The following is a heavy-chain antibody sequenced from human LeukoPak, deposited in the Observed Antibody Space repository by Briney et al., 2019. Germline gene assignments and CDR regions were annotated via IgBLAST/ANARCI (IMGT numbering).Heavy chain of an antibody. CDR3: ARIRPVTTGLKGYYFDY. Sequence: ASVKVSCKTSVYTFSSYEINWARQATGRGREWVGWMNPKTGKTAYARNLQGRVTITRDTSISTAYMDLSGLRSEDTAVYYCARIRPVTTGLKGYYFDYWGQGTLVTVSS. D-gene: IGHD1-1*01. J-gene: IGHJ4*02. CDR2: MNPKTGKT. CDR1: VYTFSSYE. V-gene: IGHV1-8*01.